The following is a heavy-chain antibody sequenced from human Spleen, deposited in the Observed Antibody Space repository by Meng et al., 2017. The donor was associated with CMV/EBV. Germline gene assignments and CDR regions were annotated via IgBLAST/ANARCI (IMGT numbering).Heavy chain of an antibody. CDR2: INHSGST. CDR3: AIPPTFYCTNGVCLDY. V-gene: IGHV4-34*01. J-gene: IGHJ4*02. D-gene: IGHD2-8*01. CDR1: GGSFSGYY. Sequence: SETLSLTCAVYGGSFSGYYWSWIRQPPGKGLEWIGEINHSGSTNYNPSLKSRVTISVDTSKNQFSLKLSSVTAADTAVYYCAIPPTFYCTNGVCLDYWAQGTLVTVSS.